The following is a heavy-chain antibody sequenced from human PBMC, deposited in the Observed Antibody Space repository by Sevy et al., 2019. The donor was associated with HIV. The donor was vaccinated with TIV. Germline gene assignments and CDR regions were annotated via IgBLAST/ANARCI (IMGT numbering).Heavy chain of an antibody. Sequence: SETLSLTCTLSGGSFSDYYWTWIRQSPGKGLEWIGYIYRDGIVDYNPSLKSRVSILKDRSRSQLYLRLSSLTAADTAVYYCARRALGGPDIWGPGTMVTVSS. J-gene: IGHJ3*02. CDR1: GGSFSDYY. V-gene: IGHV4-59*01. CDR2: IYRDGIV. D-gene: IGHD6-25*01. CDR3: ARRALGGPDI.